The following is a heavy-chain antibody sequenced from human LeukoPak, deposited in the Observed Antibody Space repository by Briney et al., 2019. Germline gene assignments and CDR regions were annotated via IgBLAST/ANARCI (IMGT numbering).Heavy chain of an antibody. CDR3: ARGGPFPLYSSSWGTHYSLFDY. Sequence: SETLSLTCTVSGGSINNYYWSWIRQPPGKGLEWIGYIYYSGSTNYNPSLKSRVTISVDTSKNQFSLKLSSVTAADTAVYYCARGGPFPLYSSSWGTHYSLFDYWGQGTLVTVSS. CDR2: IYYSGST. J-gene: IGHJ4*02. CDR1: GGSINNYY. D-gene: IGHD6-13*01. V-gene: IGHV4-59*01.